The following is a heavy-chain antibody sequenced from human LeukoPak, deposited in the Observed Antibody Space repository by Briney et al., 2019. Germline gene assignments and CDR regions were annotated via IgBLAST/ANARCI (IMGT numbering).Heavy chain of an antibody. Sequence: PGGSLRLSSAASGFTFSSYWMSWVRQAPGKGLEWVANIKQDGSEKYYVDSVKGRFTISRDNAKNSLYLQMNSLRVEDTAVYYCTRDTGCSGGACYSFYDYWGQGTLVTVSS. CDR3: TRDTGCSGGACYSFYDY. D-gene: IGHD2-21*01. CDR2: IKQDGSEK. CDR1: GFTFSSYW. V-gene: IGHV3-7*01. J-gene: IGHJ4*02.